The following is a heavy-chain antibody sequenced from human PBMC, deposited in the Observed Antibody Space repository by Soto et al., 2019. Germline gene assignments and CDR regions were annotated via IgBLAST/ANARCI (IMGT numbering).Heavy chain of an antibody. J-gene: IGHJ4*02. Sequence: QVQLLESGGGVVQPGRSLILACAASGFTFIHYGIHWVRQAPGKGLAWLAVISYDGSNKHYADAVKGRFTVSRDNSKNTLYLQMNSMRAEDTAVYFCARYSGKYQGPIDYWGQGTLVTVSS. CDR2: ISYDGSNK. CDR3: ARYSGKYQGPIDY. CDR1: GFTFIHYG. D-gene: IGHD1-26*01. V-gene: IGHV3-30*03.